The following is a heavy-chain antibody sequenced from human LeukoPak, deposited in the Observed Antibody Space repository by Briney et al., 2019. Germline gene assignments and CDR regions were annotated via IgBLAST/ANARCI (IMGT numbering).Heavy chain of an antibody. D-gene: IGHD4/OR15-4a*01. CDR3: ARDPYGGPFDY. J-gene: IGHJ4*02. CDR2: IKQDGSEK. CDR1: GLTFSSYW. V-gene: IGHV3-7*01. Sequence: GGSLRLSCAASGLTFSSYWMSWVRQAPGKGLEWVANIKQDGSEKYYVDSVKGRFTISRDNAKNSLYLQMNSLRAEDTAVYYCARDPYGGPFDYWGQGTLVTVSS.